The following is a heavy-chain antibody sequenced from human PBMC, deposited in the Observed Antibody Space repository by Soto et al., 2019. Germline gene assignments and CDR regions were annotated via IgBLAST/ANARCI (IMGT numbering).Heavy chain of an antibody. V-gene: IGHV4-59*01. CDR1: GGSISSYY. Sequence: SETLSLTCTVSGGSISSYYWSWIRQPPGKGLEWIGYIYYSGSTNYNPSLKSRVTISVDTSKNQFSLKLSSVTAADTAVYYCARTRIAPRGIDVWGQGTTVTVSS. CDR2: IYYSGST. CDR3: ARTRIAPRGIDV. J-gene: IGHJ6*02. D-gene: IGHD6-13*01.